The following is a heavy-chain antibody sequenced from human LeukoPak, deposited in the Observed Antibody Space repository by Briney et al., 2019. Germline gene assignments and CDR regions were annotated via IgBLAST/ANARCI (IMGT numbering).Heavy chain of an antibody. CDR3: VDLQPGGAFDV. J-gene: IGHJ3*01. D-gene: IGHD4-11*01. Sequence: PSETLSLTCGVSGSSFSGGYYWCWVRQAPGKGLEWIGNVYHIGTTYINPSLRTRVSLSAATSKKQFFLTLKSVTAADTAVYFCVDLQPGGAFDVWGPGTVVTVSS. V-gene: IGHV4-38-2*01. CDR1: GSSFSGGYY. CDR2: VYHIGTT.